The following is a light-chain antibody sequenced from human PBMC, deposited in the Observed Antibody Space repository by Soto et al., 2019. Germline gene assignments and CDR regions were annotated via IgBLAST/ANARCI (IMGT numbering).Light chain of an antibody. V-gene: IGKV3-11*01. CDR3: QQRTNWPSST. Sequence: EIVLTQSPATLSLSPGERATLSCRASQSVSSYLAWYQHKPGQAPRLLIHDASNRATGIPARFSGSGSGKDFTLTISSLEAEDFAVYYCQQRTNWPSSTFGQGTRLEIK. CDR1: QSVSSY. J-gene: IGKJ5*01. CDR2: DAS.